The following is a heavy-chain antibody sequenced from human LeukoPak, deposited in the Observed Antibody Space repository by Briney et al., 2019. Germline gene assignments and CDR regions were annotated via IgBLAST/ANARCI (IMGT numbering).Heavy chain of an antibody. Sequence: ASVKVSCKAAGYTFTSYGISWVRQAPGQGLEWMGWISAYNGNTNYAQKLQGRVTMTTDTSTSTVYMELRSLRSDDTAVYYCARGGLYCSSTSCYGIEYWGQGTLVTVSS. CDR3: ARGGLYCSSTSCYGIEY. D-gene: IGHD2-2*01. J-gene: IGHJ4*02. CDR2: ISAYNGNT. CDR1: GYTFTSYG. V-gene: IGHV1-18*04.